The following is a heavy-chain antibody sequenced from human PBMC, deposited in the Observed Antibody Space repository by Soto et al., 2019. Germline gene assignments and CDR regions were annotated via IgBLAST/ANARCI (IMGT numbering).Heavy chain of an antibody. J-gene: IGHJ5*02. V-gene: IGHV4-59*01. Sequence: PSETLSLTCTVSGGSISSYYWSWIRQPPGKGLEWIGYIYYSGSTNYNPSLKSRVTISVDTSKNQFSLKLSSVTAADTAVYYCARGSAYYDFWSGFSGNWFDPWGQGTLVTVSS. CDR1: GGSISSYY. CDR3: ARGSAYYDFWSGFSGNWFDP. CDR2: IYYSGST. D-gene: IGHD3-3*01.